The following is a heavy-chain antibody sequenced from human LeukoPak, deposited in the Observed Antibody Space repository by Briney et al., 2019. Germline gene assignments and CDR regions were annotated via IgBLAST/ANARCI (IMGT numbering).Heavy chain of an antibody. CDR1: GYTFTSYG. D-gene: IGHD4-17*01. J-gene: IGHJ6*03. CDR2: ISAYNGNT. V-gene: IGHV1-18*01. Sequence: VASVKVSCKASGYTFTSYGISWVRQAPGQGLEWMGWISAYNGNTNYAQKPQGRVTMTTDTSTSTAYMELRSLRSDDTAVYYCARGVHDYGDYYYYYMDVWGKGTTVTVSS. CDR3: ARGVHDYGDYYYYYMDV.